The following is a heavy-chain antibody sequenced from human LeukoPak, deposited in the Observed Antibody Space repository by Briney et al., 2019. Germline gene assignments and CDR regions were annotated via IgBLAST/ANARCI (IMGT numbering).Heavy chain of an antibody. CDR3: ARDQRGWFDP. CDR1: GGTFSSYA. V-gene: IGHV1-69*13. Sequence: ASVKVSCKASGGTFSSYAISWVRQAPGQGLEWMGGIIPIFGTANYAQKFQGRVTITADESTSTAYMELSGLRSEDTAVYYCARDQRGWFDPWGQGTLVTVSS. J-gene: IGHJ5*02. D-gene: IGHD3-10*01. CDR2: IIPIFGTA.